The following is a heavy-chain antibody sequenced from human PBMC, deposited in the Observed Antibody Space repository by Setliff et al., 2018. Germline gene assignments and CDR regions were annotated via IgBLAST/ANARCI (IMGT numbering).Heavy chain of an antibody. CDR1: GFTFAAYS. D-gene: IGHD2-2*03. Sequence: PGESLKISCEGSGFTFAAYSFTWVRQAPGKGLEWVSYITSSGTTTFYTDSVKGRFAISRDNARNSLYLQMNSLRVEDTAVYYCARDGYPGTSWGQGTLVTVSS. J-gene: IGHJ5*02. CDR2: ITSSGTTT. V-gene: IGHV3-48*04. CDR3: ARDGYPGTS.